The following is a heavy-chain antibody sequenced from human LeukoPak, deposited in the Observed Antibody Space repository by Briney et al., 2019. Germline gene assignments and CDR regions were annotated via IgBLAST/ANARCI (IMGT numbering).Heavy chain of an antibody. CDR1: GYTFTSYG. J-gene: IGHJ4*02. D-gene: IGHD6-19*01. CDR2: ISAYNGNT. V-gene: IGHV1-18*01. Sequence: GASVKVSCKASGYTFTSYGISWARQAPGQGLEWIGWISAYNGNTNYAQKLQGRVTMTTDTSTSTAYMELRSLRSDDTAVYYCARLTQQWLLLGYWGQGTLVTVSS. CDR3: ARLTQQWLLLGY.